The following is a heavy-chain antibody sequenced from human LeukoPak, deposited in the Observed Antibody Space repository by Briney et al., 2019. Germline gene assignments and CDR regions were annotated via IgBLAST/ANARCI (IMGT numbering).Heavy chain of an antibody. Sequence: GGSLRLSCAASGFTFSNYAMHWVRQAPGKGLEWVAVISYDGSNKYYADSVKGRFTISRDNSKNTLYLQMNSLRAEDTAVYYCAKVRGWESRWGYYYYYGMDVWGQGTTVTVSS. D-gene: IGHD3-16*01. CDR3: AKVRGWESRWGYYYYYGMDV. CDR1: GFTFSNYA. CDR2: ISYDGSNK. V-gene: IGHV3-30*04. J-gene: IGHJ6*02.